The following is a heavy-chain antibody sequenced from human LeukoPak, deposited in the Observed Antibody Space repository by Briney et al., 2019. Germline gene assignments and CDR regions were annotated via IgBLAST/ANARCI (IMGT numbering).Heavy chain of an antibody. V-gene: IGHV4-4*07. Sequence: SETLSLTCTVSGGSISNFYRSWIRQPAGKGLEWIGRIYTSGNTNYNPSLKSRVTMSVDTSKNQFSLKLSSVTAADTAVYYCARSYSSGWYAYYYMDVWGKGTTVTISS. CDR3: ARSYSSGWYAYYYMDV. J-gene: IGHJ6*03. CDR1: GGSISNFY. CDR2: IYTSGNT. D-gene: IGHD6-19*01.